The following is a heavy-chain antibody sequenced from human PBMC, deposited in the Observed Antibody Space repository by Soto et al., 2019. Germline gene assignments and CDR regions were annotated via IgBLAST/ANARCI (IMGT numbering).Heavy chain of an antibody. CDR2: ISSSGSTM. V-gene: IGHV3-11*01. CDR1: GFTLSDYY. J-gene: IGHJ3*02. CDR3: AGAPNIAVAGPGGGGI. D-gene: IGHD6-19*01. Sequence: XGSLRLSCAAAGFTLSDYYMSWIRQAPGKGLDWVSYISSSGSTMCYADSVKGRFTISRENAKNSLYMQMNSPRAEDTAVYYWAGAPNIAVAGPGGGGIWGQGTMVTVSS.